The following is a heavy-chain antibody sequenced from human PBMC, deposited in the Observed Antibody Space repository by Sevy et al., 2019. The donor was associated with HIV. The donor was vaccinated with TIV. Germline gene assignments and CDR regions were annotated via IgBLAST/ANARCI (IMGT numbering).Heavy chain of an antibody. J-gene: IGHJ4*02. CDR3: ARWGESPLSDYFDC. D-gene: IGHD3-16*01. Sequence: GGSLRLSCAASGFTFSSYAMHWVRQAPGKGLEWVAVISYDGSNKYYADSVKGRFTISRDNSKNTLYLQMNSLRAEDTAVYYCARWGESPLSDYFDCWGQGTLVTVSS. V-gene: IGHV3-30*04. CDR2: ISYDGSNK. CDR1: GFTFSSYA.